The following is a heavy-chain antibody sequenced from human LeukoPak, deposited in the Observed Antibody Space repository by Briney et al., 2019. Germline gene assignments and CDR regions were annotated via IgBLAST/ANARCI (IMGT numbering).Heavy chain of an antibody. CDR3: AKGHQLVQLYFDY. D-gene: IGHD1-1*01. CDR2: ITGNGGST. V-gene: IGHV3-23*01. J-gene: IGHJ4*02. CDR1: GITLSNYG. Sequence: QSGGSLRLSCVVSGITLSNYGMSWVRQAPGKGLEWVSLITGNGGSTYHPDSVKGRFTISRDNSKSTLYLQMSSLRADDTAVYYCAKGHQLVQLYFDYWGQGTLVTVSS.